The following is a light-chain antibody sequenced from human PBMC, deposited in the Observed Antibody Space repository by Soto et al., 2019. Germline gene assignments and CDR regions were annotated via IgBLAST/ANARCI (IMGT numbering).Light chain of an antibody. Sequence: DIPMTQSPPTLSASVGDRVTITCRANENIDRWLAWYQQKLGKAPRLLMYAVSSLESGVPSRFSGSGSGTDFTLTISGLQPEDFATYHCQQYGSYPWTFGQGTKVEVK. CDR1: ENIDRW. J-gene: IGKJ1*01. CDR2: AVS. V-gene: IGKV1-5*01. CDR3: QQYGSYPWT.